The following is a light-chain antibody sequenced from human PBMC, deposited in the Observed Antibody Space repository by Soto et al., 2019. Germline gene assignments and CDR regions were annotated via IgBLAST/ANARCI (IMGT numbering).Light chain of an antibody. V-gene: IGLV2-23*01. CDR1: ISDVGSYDL. CDR2: EGS. J-gene: IGLJ3*02. CDR3: CSYAGRSTSWV. Sequence: QSALTQPASVSGSPGQSITISCTGTISDVGSYDLVSWYQQHPGKAPKLMIYEGSKRPSGVSSRFSGSKSGNTASLTISGLQADDEADYYCCSYAGRSTSWVFGGGTKLTVL.